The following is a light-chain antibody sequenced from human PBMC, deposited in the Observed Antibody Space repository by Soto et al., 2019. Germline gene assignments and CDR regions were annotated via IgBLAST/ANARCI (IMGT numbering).Light chain of an antibody. V-gene: IGKV1-12*01. CDR3: QQTLSFPPT. J-gene: IGKJ1*01. Sequence: DIQMTQSPSSVSASVGDRVTITCRASQAIDSWLAWYQQKPGEAPKLLIFTGSLLHSGVPPRFSGSGSGTDFTLTISSLQPEDFATYYCQQTLSFPPTLGQGTKVDMK. CDR1: QAIDSW. CDR2: TGS.